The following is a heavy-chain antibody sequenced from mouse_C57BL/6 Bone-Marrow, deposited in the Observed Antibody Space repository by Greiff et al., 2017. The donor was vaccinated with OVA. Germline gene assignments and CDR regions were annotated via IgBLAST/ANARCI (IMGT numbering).Heavy chain of an antibody. V-gene: IGHV5-6*01. CDR2: ISSGGSYT. CDR3: ARQPYYYGSSYDY. J-gene: IGHJ2*01. D-gene: IGHD1-1*01. CDR1: GFTFSSYG. Sequence: EVKLVESGGDLVKPGGSLKLSCAASGFTFSSYGMSWVRQTPDKRLEWVATISSGGSYTYYPDSVKGRFTISRDNAKNTLYLQMSSLKSEDTAMYYCARQPYYYGSSYDYWGQGTTLTVSS.